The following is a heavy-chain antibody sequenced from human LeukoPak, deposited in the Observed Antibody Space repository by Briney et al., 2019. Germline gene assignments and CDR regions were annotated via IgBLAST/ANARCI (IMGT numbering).Heavy chain of an antibody. V-gene: IGHV3-9*01. J-gene: IGHJ5*02. CDR3: ARDGEGRAVAGNCWFDP. CDR2: ISWNSGNI. Sequence: GGSLRLSRAASGFTFDDYAMHWVRQGPGKGLEWVSGISWNSGNIGYADSVKGRFTISRDNAKNSLYLQMNSLRAEDTAVYYCARDGEGRAVAGNCWFDPWGQGTLVTVSS. CDR1: GFTFDDYA. D-gene: IGHD6-19*01.